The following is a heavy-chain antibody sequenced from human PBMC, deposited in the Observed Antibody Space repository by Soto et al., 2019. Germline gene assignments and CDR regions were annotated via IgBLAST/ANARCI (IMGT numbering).Heavy chain of an antibody. J-gene: IGHJ6*02. CDR2: ISAGSGGST. CDR3: AKEMSDYQLLPPYGMDV. D-gene: IGHD2-2*01. CDR1: GFTFSSCA. Sequence: SLRLSCAASGFTFSSCALSWVRQAPGKGLEWVSAISAGSGGSTYSADSVKGRFTISRDNSKNTLYLQMNSLRAEDTAVYYCAKEMSDYQLLPPYGMDVWGQGTTVTVYS. V-gene: IGHV3-23*01.